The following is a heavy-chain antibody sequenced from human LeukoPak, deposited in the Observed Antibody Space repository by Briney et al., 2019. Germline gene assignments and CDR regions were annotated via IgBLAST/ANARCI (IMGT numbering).Heavy chain of an antibody. CDR3: ARFYGDYPFYYYYYYGMDV. CDR1: GGSISSYY. D-gene: IGHD4-17*01. V-gene: IGHV4-59*01. Sequence: KPSETLSLTCTVSGGSISSYYWSWIRQPPGKGLEWIGYIYYSGSTNYNPSLKSRVTISVDTSKNQFSLNLSSVTAADTAVYYCARFYGDYPFYYYYYYGMDVWGQGTTVTVSS. CDR2: IYYSGST. J-gene: IGHJ6*02.